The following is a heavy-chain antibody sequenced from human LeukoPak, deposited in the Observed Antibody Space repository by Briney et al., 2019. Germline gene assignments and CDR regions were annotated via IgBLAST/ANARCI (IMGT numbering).Heavy chain of an antibody. D-gene: IGHD2-21*01. J-gene: IGHJ1*01. CDR1: GFTFSSYA. CDR2: ISGSGGST. V-gene: IGHV3-23*01. CDR3: ATAPVDWYFQH. Sequence: GGSLRLSCAASGFTFSSYAMSWVRQAPGKGLEWVSAISGSGGSTYYADSVKGRFTTSRDNSKNTLYLQMNSLRAEDTAVYYCATAPVDWYFQHWGQGTLVTVSS.